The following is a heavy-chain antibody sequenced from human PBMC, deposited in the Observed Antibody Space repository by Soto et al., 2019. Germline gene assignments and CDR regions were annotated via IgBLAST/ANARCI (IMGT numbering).Heavy chain of an antibody. CDR2: MSHSGGS. V-gene: IGHV4-34*01. D-gene: IGHD1-1*01. CDR1: GGSVNSGNYY. J-gene: IGHJ3*02. CDR3: ARVERGTATTVVDAFDI. Sequence: QVQLQQWGAGLLKPSETLSLTCAVFGGSVNSGNYYWSWIRQPPGKGLEWIGEMSHSGGSHFNPSLMSRVTISVDTSKNQFSLKMSSVTAADKALYYCARVERGTATTVVDAFDIWGPGTMVTVSS.